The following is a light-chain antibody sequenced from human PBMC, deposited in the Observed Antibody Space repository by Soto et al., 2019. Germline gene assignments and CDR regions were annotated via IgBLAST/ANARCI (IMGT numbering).Light chain of an antibody. CDR1: QFINSW. J-gene: IGKJ3*01. CDR3: QQYDTYSGT. CDR2: KTS. Sequence: IQMTQSPSTLSASVGDRVTITCRASQFINSWLAWYQQKPGKAPKILIYKTSTLQSGVPSRFSGSGSGTEFTLTISSLQPDDFATYYCQQYDTYSGTFGPGTKVEIK. V-gene: IGKV1-5*03.